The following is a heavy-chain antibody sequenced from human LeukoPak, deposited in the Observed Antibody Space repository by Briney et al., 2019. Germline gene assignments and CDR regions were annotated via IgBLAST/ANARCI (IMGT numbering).Heavy chain of an antibody. CDR3: ARFKGIDYRAFDI. V-gene: IGHV5-51*01. Sequence: GESLKISCKGSGYSFTSYWIGWVRQVPGKGLEWMGIIYPGDSDTRYSPSFQGQVTISADKSISTAYLQWSSLKASDTAMYYCARFKGIDYRAFDIWGQGTMVTVSS. CDR2: IYPGDSDT. CDR1: GYSFTSYW. J-gene: IGHJ3*02. D-gene: IGHD4-11*01.